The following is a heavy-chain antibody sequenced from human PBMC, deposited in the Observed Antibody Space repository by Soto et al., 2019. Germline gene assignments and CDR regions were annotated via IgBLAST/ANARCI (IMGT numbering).Heavy chain of an antibody. V-gene: IGHV2-70*01. CDR1: GFSLSTSGMC. Sequence: SGPTLVNPTQTLTLTCTFSGFSLSTSGMCVSWIRQPPGKALEWLALIDWDDDKYYSTSLKTRLTISKDTSKNQVVLTMTNMDPVDTATYYCARIRNTRGSGWYYFAYWGQGTLVTVSS. CDR2: IDWDDDK. CDR3: ARIRNTRGSGWYYFAY. D-gene: IGHD6-19*01. J-gene: IGHJ4*02.